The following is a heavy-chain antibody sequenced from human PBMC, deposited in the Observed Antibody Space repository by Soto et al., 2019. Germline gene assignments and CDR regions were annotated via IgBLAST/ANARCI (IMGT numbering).Heavy chain of an antibody. J-gene: IGHJ6*02. V-gene: IGHV1-46*01. CDR1: VYTFTSYY. CDR3: ARVAAPYYYGMDV. D-gene: IGHD6-13*01. Sequence: XSVKASCKASVYTFTSYYMHWVRQAPGQGLEWMGIINPSGGSTSYAQKFQGRVTMTRDTSTSTVYMELSSLRSEYTAVYYCARVAAPYYYGMDVSGQGTTATVSS. CDR2: INPSGGST.